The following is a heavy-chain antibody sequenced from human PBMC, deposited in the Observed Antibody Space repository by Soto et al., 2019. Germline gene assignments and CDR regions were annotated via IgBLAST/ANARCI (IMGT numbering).Heavy chain of an antibody. V-gene: IGHV3-21*01. CDR2: ISSSSSYI. CDR1: GFTFSSYS. J-gene: IGHJ6*03. CDR3: ARRMRQLGPVAGYYYMDV. D-gene: IGHD6-6*01. Sequence: LSLTCAASGFTFSSYSMNWVRQAPGKGLEWVSSISSSSSYIYYADSVKGRFTISRDNAKNSLYLQMNSLRAEDTAVYYCARRMRQLGPVAGYYYMDVWGKGTTVTVSS.